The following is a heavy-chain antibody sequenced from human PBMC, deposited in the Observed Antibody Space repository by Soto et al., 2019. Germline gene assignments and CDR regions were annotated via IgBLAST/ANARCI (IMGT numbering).Heavy chain of an antibody. CDR3: ARGIDLKYGLDV. D-gene: IGHD2-21*01. CDR2: INTDGSTT. CDR1: EFTFNNYW. Sequence: EVQLVESGGGLVQPGGSLRLSCAASEFTFNNYWMHWVRQVPGKGLEWVSRINTDGSTTNYADSVMGRFTISRDNADNTVYLQMNSLRAEDTAVYYCARGIDLKYGLDVWGQGATVTVSS. J-gene: IGHJ6*02. V-gene: IGHV3-74*01.